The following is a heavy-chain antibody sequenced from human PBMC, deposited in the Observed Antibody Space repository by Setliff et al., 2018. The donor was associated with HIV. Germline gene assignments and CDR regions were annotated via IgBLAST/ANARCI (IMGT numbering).Heavy chain of an antibody. CDR3: ARGSSGWGMDFYYYYMDV. V-gene: IGHV3-23*01. CDR1: GLTFSSYA. Sequence: PGGSLRLSCAASGLTFSSYAMSWVRQAPGKRLEWVSAISGSGGSTYYADSVKGRFTISRDNSKNTLYLQMNSLRPEDTAVYYCARGSSGWGMDFYYYYMDVWGEGTTVTVSS. D-gene: IGHD6-19*01. CDR2: ISGSGGST. J-gene: IGHJ6*03.